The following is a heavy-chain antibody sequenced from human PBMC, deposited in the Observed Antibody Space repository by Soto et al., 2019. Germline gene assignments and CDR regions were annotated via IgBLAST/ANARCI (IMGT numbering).Heavy chain of an antibody. V-gene: IGHV1-3*01. J-gene: IGHJ5*02. Sequence: ASVKVSCKASGYTFTIYTMHWVRQAPGQRLEWMGWINAANGYTKYSQKFQGRVSITRDTSASTAYMELSSLRSEDTAVYYCARGGNHNWFDPWGQGTLVTVPQ. CDR3: ARGGNHNWFDP. CDR2: INAANGYT. CDR1: GYTFTIYT.